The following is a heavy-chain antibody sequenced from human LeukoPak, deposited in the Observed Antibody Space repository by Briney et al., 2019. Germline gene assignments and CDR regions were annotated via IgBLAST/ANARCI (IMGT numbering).Heavy chain of an antibody. CDR1: GFTFSSYG. J-gene: IGHJ3*02. D-gene: IGHD6-13*01. Sequence: GGSLRLSCAASGFTFSSYGMSWVRQAPGKGLEWVSAISGSGGSTYYADSVKGRFTISRDNSKNTLYLQMNSLRAEDTAVYYCARPYSSSWYSRGAFDIWGQGTMVTVSS. V-gene: IGHV3-23*01. CDR2: ISGSGGST. CDR3: ARPYSSSWYSRGAFDI.